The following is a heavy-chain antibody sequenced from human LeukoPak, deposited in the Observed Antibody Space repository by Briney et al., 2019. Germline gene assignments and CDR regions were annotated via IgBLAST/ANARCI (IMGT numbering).Heavy chain of an antibody. CDR2: ISAYNGNT. D-gene: IGHD1-14*01. V-gene: IGHV1-18*01. Sequence: ASVKVSCKASGYTFTSYGISWVRQAPGQGLEWMGWISAYNGNTNYAQKLQGRVTMTTDTSTSTAYMELRSLRSDDTAVYYCASQGAAGGVYYYGMDVWGQGTTVTVSS. J-gene: IGHJ6*02. CDR1: GYTFTSYG. CDR3: ASQGAAGGVYYYGMDV.